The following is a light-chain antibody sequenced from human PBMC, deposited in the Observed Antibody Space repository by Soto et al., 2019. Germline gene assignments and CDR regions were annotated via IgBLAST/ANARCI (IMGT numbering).Light chain of an antibody. CDR3: QHPWT. J-gene: IGKJ1*01. CDR1: QSVSSSY. Sequence: EIVLTQSPGTLSLSPGERATLSCRASQSVSSSYLAWYQQKPGQAPRLLIYGASSRATGIPDRFSGSGSATDFTLTISRLEPEDFAVYYCQHPWTFGQGTKVEIK. V-gene: IGKV3-20*01. CDR2: GAS.